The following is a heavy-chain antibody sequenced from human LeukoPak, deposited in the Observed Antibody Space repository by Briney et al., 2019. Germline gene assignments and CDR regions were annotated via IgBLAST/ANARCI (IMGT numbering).Heavy chain of an antibody. CDR1: GFTFSSYA. V-gene: IGHV3-23*01. CDR3: AKALWERSMLSVVGSDAFDI. CDR2: ISGSGGST. J-gene: IGHJ3*02. D-gene: IGHD1-26*01. Sequence: GGSLRLSCAASGFTFSSYAMSWIRQAPGKGLEWVSAISGSGGSTYYADSVKGRFTISRDNSKNTLYLQMNSLRAEDTAVYYCAKALWERSMLSVVGSDAFDIWGQGTMVTVSS.